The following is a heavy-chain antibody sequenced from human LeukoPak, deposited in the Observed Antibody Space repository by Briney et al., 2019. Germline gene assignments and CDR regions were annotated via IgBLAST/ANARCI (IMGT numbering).Heavy chain of an antibody. CDR1: GFTVSSNY. J-gene: IGHJ4*02. D-gene: IGHD2-15*01. Sequence: HPGGSLRLSCVVSGFTVSSNYMSWVRQAPGKGLEWVSVIYSGGSTNYADSVKGRFTISRDNSKNTLYLQMNSLRAEDTAVYYCARDPVAPIKFDYWGQGTLVTVSS. V-gene: IGHV3-66*01. CDR3: ARDPVAPIKFDY. CDR2: IYSGGST.